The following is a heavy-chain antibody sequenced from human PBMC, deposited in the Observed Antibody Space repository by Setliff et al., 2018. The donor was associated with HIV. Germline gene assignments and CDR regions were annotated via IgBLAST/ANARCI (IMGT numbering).Heavy chain of an antibody. CDR2: IYYSGDT. J-gene: IGHJ4*02. D-gene: IGHD5-18*01. CDR3: ARIAWYSESTYGHDLYYFDF. Sequence: LTCTASGGSIYSGAYYWAWIRQHPGKGLEWIGHIYYSGDTHYNPSLKSRLTISIDTSVNQFSLKLSSVTAADTAVYFCARIAWYSESTYGHDLYYFDFWGQGSLVTVSS. V-gene: IGHV4-31*03. CDR1: GGSIYSGAYY.